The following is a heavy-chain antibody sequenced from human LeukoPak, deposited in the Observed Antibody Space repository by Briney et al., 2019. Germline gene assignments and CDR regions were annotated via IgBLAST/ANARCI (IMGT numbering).Heavy chain of an antibody. CDR1: GSTFTSNG. Sequence: ASVKVSCKSSGSTFTSNGISYFRQSTGQRPERMRWISAYNGNTTYAQTLQCRVTMPTDTSTSTAYMELRSLRSDDTAVYYFARGPYDGWGGYYGDYGDVWGKGTTVTVSS. J-gene: IGHJ6*04. CDR3: ARGPYDGWGGYYGDYGDV. V-gene: IGHV1-18*01. CDR2: ISAYNGNT. D-gene: IGHD3-3*01.